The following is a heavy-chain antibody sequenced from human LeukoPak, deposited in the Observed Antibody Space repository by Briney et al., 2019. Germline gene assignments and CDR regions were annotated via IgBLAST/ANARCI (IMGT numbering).Heavy chain of an antibody. CDR3: ARDSDTRGYSTRPYFAY. CDR1: GYTFINSY. V-gene: IGHV1-46*01. J-gene: IGHJ4*02. D-gene: IGHD3-22*01. Sequence: ASVKVSCKASGYTFINSYMHWVRQAPGQGLEWMGIISPSGGSSTYAQKFQGRVSMTRDTSTSTVYMELSSLRPDDTAFYYCARDSDTRGYSTRPYFAYWGQGTLVTVSS. CDR2: ISPSGGSS.